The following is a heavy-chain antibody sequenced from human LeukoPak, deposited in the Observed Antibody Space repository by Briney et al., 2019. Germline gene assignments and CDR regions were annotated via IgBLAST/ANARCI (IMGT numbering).Heavy chain of an antibody. V-gene: IGHV3-21*01. Sequence: GGSLRLSCAASGFTFDDYAMHWVRQAPGKGLEWVSSISSSSSYIYYADSVKGRFTISRDNAKNSLYLQMNSLRAEDTAVYYCARVSAGYSGFSWGQGTLVTVSS. D-gene: IGHD5-12*01. CDR1: GFTFDDYA. CDR2: ISSSSSYI. J-gene: IGHJ4*02. CDR3: ARVSAGYSGFS.